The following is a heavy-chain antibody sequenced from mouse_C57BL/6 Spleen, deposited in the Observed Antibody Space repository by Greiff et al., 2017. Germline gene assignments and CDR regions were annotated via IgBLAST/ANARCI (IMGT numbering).Heavy chain of an antibody. CDR1: GYTFTDYY. Sequence: VQLQQSGPELVKPGASVKISCKASGYTFTDYYMNWVKQSHGKSLEWIGDINPNNGGTSYNQKFKGKATLTVDKSSSTAYMELRSLTSEDSAVYYCARGYGSFYWYFDVWGTGTTVTVSS. D-gene: IGHD1-1*01. J-gene: IGHJ1*03. V-gene: IGHV1-26*01. CDR2: INPNNGGT. CDR3: ARGYGSFYWYFDV.